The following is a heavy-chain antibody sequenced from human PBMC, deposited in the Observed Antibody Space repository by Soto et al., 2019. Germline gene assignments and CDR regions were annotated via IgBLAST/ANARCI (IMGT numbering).Heavy chain of an antibody. D-gene: IGHD2-2*02. Sequence: SVKVSCKASGGTFSSYAISWVRQAPGQGLEWMGGSIPIFGTANYAQKFQGRVTITADEWTSTAYMELSSLRSEDTAVYYCASSWGHCSSTSCYRNILFGPWGKGTLVTVSS. CDR3: ASSWGHCSSTSCYRNILFGP. CDR1: GGTFSSYA. J-gene: IGHJ5*02. CDR2: SIPIFGTA. V-gene: IGHV1-69*13.